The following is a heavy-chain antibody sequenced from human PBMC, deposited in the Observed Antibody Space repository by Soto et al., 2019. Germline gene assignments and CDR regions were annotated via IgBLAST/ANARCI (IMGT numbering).Heavy chain of an antibody. V-gene: IGHV1-24*01. Sequence: QVQLVQSGAEVTKPGASVRVSCKVSGYLLAEFAIHWVRQAPGKGLEWMGGFDPEDGETIYAQSFQGRVTMTEDTSTDTAYMELNSLRSEDTAVYYCATYLVTTMHVFDSWGQGTVVTVSS. CDR2: FDPEDGET. CDR3: ATYLVTTMHVFDS. CDR1: GYLLAEFA. J-gene: IGHJ3*02. D-gene: IGHD3-10*01.